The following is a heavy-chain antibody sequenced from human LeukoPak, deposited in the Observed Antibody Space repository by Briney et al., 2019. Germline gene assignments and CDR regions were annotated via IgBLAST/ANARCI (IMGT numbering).Heavy chain of an antibody. CDR1: GFTFSSYW. J-gene: IGHJ4*02. CDR2: INSDGSST. V-gene: IGHV3-74*01. CDR3: ARDGDTYYYDSSGYSHFDY. Sequence: PGGSLRLSCAASGFTFSSYWMHWVRQAPGKELVWVSRINSDGSSTSYADSVKGRFTISRDNAKNTLYLQTNSLRAEDTAVYYCARDGDTYYYDSSGYSHFDYWGQGTLVTVSS. D-gene: IGHD3-22*01.